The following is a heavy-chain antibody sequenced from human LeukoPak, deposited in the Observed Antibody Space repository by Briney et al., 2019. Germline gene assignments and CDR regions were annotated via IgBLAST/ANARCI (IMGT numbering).Heavy chain of an antibody. Sequence: GASVKVSCKASGYTFTGYYMHWVRQAPGQGLEWRGWIDPNSGGTNYAQKFQGRVTMTRDTSISTAYMELSRLRSDDTAVYYCARVVSDNVVVPPAIPVIDYWGQGTLVTVSS. J-gene: IGHJ4*02. CDR1: GYTFTGYY. D-gene: IGHD2-2*01. CDR3: ARVVSDNVVVPPAIPVIDY. V-gene: IGHV1-2*02. CDR2: IDPNSGGT.